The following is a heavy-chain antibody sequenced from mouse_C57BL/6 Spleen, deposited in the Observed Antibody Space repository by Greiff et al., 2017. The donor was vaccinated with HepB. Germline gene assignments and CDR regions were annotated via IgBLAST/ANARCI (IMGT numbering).Heavy chain of an antibody. CDR1: GYAFTNYL. CDR3: ARFDGLGAY. CDR2: INPGSGGT. V-gene: IGHV1-54*01. D-gene: IGHD2-3*01. J-gene: IGHJ3*01. Sequence: QVQLQQSGAELVRPGTSVKVSCKASGYAFTNYLIEWVKQRPGQGLEWIGVINPGSGGTNYNEKFKGKATLTADKSSSTAYMQLSSLTSEDSAVYFCARFDGLGAYWGQGTLVTVSA.